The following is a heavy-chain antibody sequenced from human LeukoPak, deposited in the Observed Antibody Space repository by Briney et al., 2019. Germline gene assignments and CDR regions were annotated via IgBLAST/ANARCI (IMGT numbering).Heavy chain of an antibody. CDR3: ARDPYSSGWPSYYYYGMDV. CDR1: GFTFSSYW. V-gene: IGHV3-7*01. J-gene: IGHJ6*02. D-gene: IGHD6-19*01. Sequence: PGGSLRLSCAASGFTFSSYWMSWVRQAPGKGLEWVANIKQDGSEKYYVDSVKGRFTISRDNAKNSLYLQMNSLRAGDTAVYYCARDPYSSGWPSYYYYGMDVWGQGTTVTVSS. CDR2: IKQDGSEK.